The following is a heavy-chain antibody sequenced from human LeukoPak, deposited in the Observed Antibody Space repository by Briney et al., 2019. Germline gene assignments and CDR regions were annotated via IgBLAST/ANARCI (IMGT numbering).Heavy chain of an antibody. J-gene: IGHJ6*02. CDR1: GYSFPSYW. D-gene: IGHD3-22*01. V-gene: IGHV5-51*01. CDR2: IYPGDSDT. CDR3: ARHGSVGEYYYDSSGYYEYYYGMDV. Sequence: GESLKISCKGSGYSFPSYWIVWVRQMPGKGLEWMGIIYPGDSDTRYSPSFQGQVTISADKSISTAYLQWSSLKASDTAMYYCARHGSVGEYYYDSSGYYEYYYGMDVWGQGTTVTVSS.